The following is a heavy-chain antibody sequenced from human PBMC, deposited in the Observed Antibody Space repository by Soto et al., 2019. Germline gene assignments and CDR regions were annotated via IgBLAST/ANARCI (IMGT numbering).Heavy chain of an antibody. J-gene: IGHJ5*02. CDR1: GFTFGDSY. V-gene: IGHV3-11*06. CDR3: VRGGGGGLFEP. D-gene: IGHD2-15*01. CDR2: ISPGSRYP. Sequence: GGSLRLSCAGSGFTFGDSYMSWIRQAPGKGLEWLSYISPGSRYPAYADSVKGRFTISRDNAKRSLYLQMMSLTAEDTAIYYCVRGGGGGLFEPWGQGTMVTVSS.